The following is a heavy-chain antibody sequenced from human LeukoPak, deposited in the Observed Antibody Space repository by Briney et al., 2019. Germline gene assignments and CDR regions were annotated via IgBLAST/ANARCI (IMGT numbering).Heavy chain of an antibody. Sequence: GGSLRLSCAASGFTFSSYWMHWVRQAPGRGLVWVSRINNDGSSTSYADSVKGRFTISRDNAKNTLHLQMNSLRAEDTAVYYCARVRSAAAVNYWGQGTLVTVSS. CDR1: GFTFSSYW. J-gene: IGHJ4*02. V-gene: IGHV3-74*01. D-gene: IGHD6-19*01. CDR3: ARVRSAAAVNY. CDR2: INNDGSST.